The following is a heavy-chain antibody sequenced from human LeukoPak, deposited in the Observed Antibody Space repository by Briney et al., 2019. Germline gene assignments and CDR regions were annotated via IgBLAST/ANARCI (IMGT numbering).Heavy chain of an antibody. V-gene: IGHV4-59*08. Sequence: SETLSLTCTVSGVSISGYYWSWIRQPPGKGLEWMGFITYSGGTNYNPSLKSRVTISVDTSKQQFSLKLSSVTAADTAVYYCARHGGSYTFDSWGQGTLVTVSS. CDR2: ITYSGGT. J-gene: IGHJ4*02. CDR3: ARHGGSYTFDS. D-gene: IGHD1-26*01. CDR1: GVSISGYY.